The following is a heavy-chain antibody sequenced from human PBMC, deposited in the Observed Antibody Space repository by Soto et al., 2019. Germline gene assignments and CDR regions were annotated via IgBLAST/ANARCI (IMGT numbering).Heavy chain of an antibody. CDR3: ATAGSYRFDH. J-gene: IGHJ4*02. V-gene: IGHV3-74*01. D-gene: IGHD3-10*01. CDR1: GFTFSNYL. Sequence: LXLSCATSGFTFSNYLIHWARQAPGEGLVWVSRINPDATTINYADSVKGRFTVSRDNAKNTLYLQMNSLRAEDTAVYYCATAGSYRFDHWGQGALVTVSS. CDR2: INPDATTI.